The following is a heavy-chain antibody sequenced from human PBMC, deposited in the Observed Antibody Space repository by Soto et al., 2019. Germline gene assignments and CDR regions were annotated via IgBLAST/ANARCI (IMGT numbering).Heavy chain of an antibody. CDR3: ARSWQQLTVSWFDP. Sequence: GGSLRLSCAASGFTFSSYAMHWVRQAPGKGLERVAVISYDGSNKYYADSVKGRFTISRDNSKNTLYLQMNSLRAEDTAVYYCARSWQQLTVSWFDPWGQGTLVTVSS. D-gene: IGHD6-13*01. J-gene: IGHJ5*02. V-gene: IGHV3-30-3*01. CDR2: ISYDGSNK. CDR1: GFTFSSYA.